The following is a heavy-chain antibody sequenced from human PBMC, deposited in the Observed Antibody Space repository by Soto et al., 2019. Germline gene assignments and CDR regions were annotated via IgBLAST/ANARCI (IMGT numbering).Heavy chain of an antibody. J-gene: IGHJ5*02. CDR3: TTGTYSSGLWFDP. CDR2: IKSKTDGGTT. V-gene: IGHV3-15*07. D-gene: IGHD6-19*01. Sequence: PGESLKISCASSGFTFSSYAMHWVRQAPGKGLEWVGRIKSKTDGGTTDYAAPVKGRFTSSRDDSKNTLYLQMNSLKIEDTAVYYCTTGTYSSGLWFDPWGQGTLVTVSS. CDR1: GFTFSSYA.